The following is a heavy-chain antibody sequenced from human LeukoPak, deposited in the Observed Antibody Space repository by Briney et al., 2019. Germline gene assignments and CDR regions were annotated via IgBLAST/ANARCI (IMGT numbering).Heavy chain of an antibody. V-gene: IGHV4-34*01. D-gene: IGHD6-25*01. CDR3: ATDSQSSVYHF. J-gene: IGHJ4*02. CDR2: VNRWGRT. CDR1: GVSFSLYH. Sequence: SETLSLTCGVHGVSFSLYHWSWIRQSPGKGLEWLGEVNRWGRTNYNPSLESRVTISVDTSKNQFSLNLRSLTAADTAVYYCATDSQSSVYHFWSQGALVTVSS.